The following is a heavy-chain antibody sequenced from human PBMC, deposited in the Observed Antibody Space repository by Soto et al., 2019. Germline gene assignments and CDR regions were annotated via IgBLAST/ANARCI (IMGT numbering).Heavy chain of an antibody. D-gene: IGHD2-8*01. Sequence: GGSLRLSVTASVFLFTDYSMSWIRQPPGKVLEWLAYIDCSSDYTNSADSVKGRFTISRDNAKNSVFLQMNNLRADDTAVYYCARDLRFSSTKYFDFWGRGTLVTVSS. J-gene: IGHJ4*02. CDR3: ARDLRFSSTKYFDF. CDR2: IDCSSDYT. V-gene: IGHV3-11*06. CDR1: VFLFTDYS.